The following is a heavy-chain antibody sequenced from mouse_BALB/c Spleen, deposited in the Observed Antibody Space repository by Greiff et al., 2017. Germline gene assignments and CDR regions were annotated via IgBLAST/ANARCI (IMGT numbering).Heavy chain of an antibody. J-gene: IGHJ4*01. D-gene: IGHD1-1*01. CDR1: GYTFSSYW. CDR2: ILPGSGST. CDR3: ARRYYGSSLYAMDY. V-gene: IGHV1-9*01. Sequence: QVQLKESGAELMKPGASVKISCKATGYTFSSYWIEWVKQRPGHGLEWIGEILPGSGSTNYNEKFKGKATFTADTSSNTAYMQLSSLTSEDSAVYYCARRYYGSSLYAMDYWGQGTSVTVSS.